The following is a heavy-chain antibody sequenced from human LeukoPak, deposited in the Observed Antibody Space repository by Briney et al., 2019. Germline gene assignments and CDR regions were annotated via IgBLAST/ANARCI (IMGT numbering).Heavy chain of an antibody. CDR3: ARGEMVQVY. D-gene: IGHD5-24*01. CDR1: GFTFSGYA. V-gene: IGHV3-30*04. J-gene: IGHJ4*02. Sequence: GRSLRLSCAASGFTFSGYAMHWVRQAPGKGLEWVALISYDGSDKYYADSVKGRFTISRDNAKNTLYLQMNSLRADDTAVYYCARGEMVQVYWGQGTLVTVSS. CDR2: ISYDGSDK.